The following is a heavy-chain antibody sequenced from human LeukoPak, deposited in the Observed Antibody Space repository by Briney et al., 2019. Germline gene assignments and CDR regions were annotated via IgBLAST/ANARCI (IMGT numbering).Heavy chain of an antibody. V-gene: IGHV3-33*01. CDR2: IWYDGSNK. Sequence: GGSLRLSCAASGFTFSSYGMHWVRQAPGKGLEWLAVIWYDGSNKYYADSVKGRFTISRDNSKNTLYLQMNSLRAEDTAVYYCAREPYDYYYYGMDVWGQGTTVTVSS. CDR1: GFTFSSYG. CDR3: AREPYDYYYYGMDV. J-gene: IGHJ6*02.